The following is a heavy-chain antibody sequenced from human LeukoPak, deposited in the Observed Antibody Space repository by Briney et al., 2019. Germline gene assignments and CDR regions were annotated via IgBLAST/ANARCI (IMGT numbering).Heavy chain of an antibody. CDR1: GFTFSSYW. J-gene: IGHJ4*02. D-gene: IGHD3-3*01. Sequence: GGSLRLSCAASGFTFSSYWMHWVRQAPGKGLVWVSRINIDGSSTSYADSVKGRFTISRDNAKNTLYLQMNSLRAEDTAVYYCAREPDYDFWSGYAYYFDYWGQGTLVTVSS. CDR3: AREPDYDFWSGYAYYFDY. V-gene: IGHV3-74*01. CDR2: INIDGSST.